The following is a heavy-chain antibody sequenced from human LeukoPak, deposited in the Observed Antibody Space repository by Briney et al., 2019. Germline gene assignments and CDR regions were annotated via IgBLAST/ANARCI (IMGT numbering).Heavy chain of an antibody. CDR2: ISAYNGNT. J-gene: IGHJ4*02. V-gene: IGHV1-18*01. D-gene: IGHD3-9*01. Sequence: ASGKVSCKASGDTVTRYGISWGRQARGQGREWMGWISAYNGNTYYAQKLQGRVTMTTDTSTSTAYMELRSLRAEDTAVYYCAKVGAYYDILTGYQDYWGQGTLVTVSS. CDR3: AKVGAYYDILTGYQDY. CDR1: GDTVTRYG.